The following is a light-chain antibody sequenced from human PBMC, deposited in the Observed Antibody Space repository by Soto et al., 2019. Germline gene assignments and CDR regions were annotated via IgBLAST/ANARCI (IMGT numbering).Light chain of an antibody. V-gene: IGLV1-44*01. CDR3: AAWDYSLNAYV. CDR2: SNN. J-gene: IGLJ1*01. Sequence: QSALTQPPSASGTPGQRVTISCSGSSSNIGSNTVNWYQQLPGTAPKVLIYSNNQRPSGVPDRFSGSKSDTSASLAISGLQSEDDADYYCAAWDYSLNAYVFGIGTKLTV. CDR1: SSNIGSNT.